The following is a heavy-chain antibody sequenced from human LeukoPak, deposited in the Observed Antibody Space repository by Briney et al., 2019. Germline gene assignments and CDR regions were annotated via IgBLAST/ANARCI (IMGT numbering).Heavy chain of an antibody. Sequence: SETLSLTCTVSGGSISSGGYYWSWIRQHPGKGLEWIGYIYYSGSTYYNPSLKSRVTISVDPSKNQFSLKLSSVTAADTAVYYCASQSCSGGSCSIGYWGQGTLVTVSS. J-gene: IGHJ4*02. V-gene: IGHV4-31*03. CDR1: GGSISSGGYY. CDR3: ASQSCSGGSCSIGY. CDR2: IYYSGST. D-gene: IGHD2-15*01.